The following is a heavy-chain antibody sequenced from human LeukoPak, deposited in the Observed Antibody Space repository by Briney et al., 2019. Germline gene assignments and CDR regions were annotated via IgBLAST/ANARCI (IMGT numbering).Heavy chain of an antibody. Sequence: PSETLSLTCTVSGGSISSSSYYWGWIRQPPGKGLEWIGYIYYSGGTNYNPSLKSRVTISVDTSKNQFSLKLSSVTAADTAVYYCARSDYDYVWGSYRHGPWGQGTMVTVSS. CDR2: IYYSGGT. CDR3: ARSDYDYVWGSYRHGP. J-gene: IGHJ3*01. V-gene: IGHV4-61*05. D-gene: IGHD3-16*02. CDR1: GGSISSSSYY.